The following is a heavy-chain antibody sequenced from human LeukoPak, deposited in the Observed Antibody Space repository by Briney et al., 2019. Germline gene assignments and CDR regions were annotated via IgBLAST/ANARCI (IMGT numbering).Heavy chain of an antibody. Sequence: GGSLRLSCAASGFTFNNYAMNWVRQAPGKGLEWVSGISGFGGSTYYAPSVKGRLTISRDNFGNMLYLHLDSLRVEDTAIYYCASRSGSSYSSFDYWGQGALVTVSS. J-gene: IGHJ4*02. D-gene: IGHD2-15*01. V-gene: IGHV3-23*01. CDR1: GFTFNNYA. CDR2: ISGFGGST. CDR3: ASRSGSSYSSFDY.